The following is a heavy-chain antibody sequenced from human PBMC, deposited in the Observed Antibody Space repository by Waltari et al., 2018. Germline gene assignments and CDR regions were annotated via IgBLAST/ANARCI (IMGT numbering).Heavy chain of an antibody. CDR2: IYTSGST. D-gene: IGHD3-3*01. CDR3: ARGPIRFLEWLRDDDAFDI. CDR1: GGSISSYY. V-gene: IGHV4-4*07. Sequence: QVQLQESGPGLVKPSETLSLTCPVSGGSISSYYWSWIRQPAGKGLEWIGRIYTSGSTNYNPSLKSRVTMSVDTSKNQFSLKLSSVTAADTAVYYCARGPIRFLEWLRDDDAFDIWGQGTMVTVSS. J-gene: IGHJ3*02.